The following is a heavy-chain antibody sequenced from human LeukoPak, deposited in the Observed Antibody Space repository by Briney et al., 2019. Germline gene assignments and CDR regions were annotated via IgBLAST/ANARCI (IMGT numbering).Heavy chain of an antibody. CDR1: GFTFSSYA. D-gene: IGHD2-21*01. Sequence: PGGSLRLSCAASGFTFSSYAMHWVRQAPGKGLEWVAMISNDGSNKYNADSVKGRFTISRDNSKNTLSLQMNSLRPEDTAIYYCARGRRTLIVGSARNAFDIWGQGAMVTVSS. CDR3: ARGRRTLIVGSARNAFDI. V-gene: IGHV3-30*04. CDR2: ISNDGSNK. J-gene: IGHJ3*02.